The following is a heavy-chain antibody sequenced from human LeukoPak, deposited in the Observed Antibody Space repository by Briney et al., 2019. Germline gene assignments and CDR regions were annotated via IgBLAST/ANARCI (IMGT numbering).Heavy chain of an antibody. Sequence: SETLSLTCTVSGGSISSYYWSWIRQPPGKGLEWIGRIYTSGSTNYNPSLKSRVTISVDTSKNQFSLKLSSVTAADTAVYYCARDRADSSGYYYHFDYWGQGTLVTVSS. D-gene: IGHD3-22*01. CDR2: IYTSGST. V-gene: IGHV4-4*08. CDR1: GGSISSYY. J-gene: IGHJ4*02. CDR3: ARDRADSSGYYYHFDY.